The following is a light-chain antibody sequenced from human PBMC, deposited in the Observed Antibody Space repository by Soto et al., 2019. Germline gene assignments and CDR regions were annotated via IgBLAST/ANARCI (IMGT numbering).Light chain of an antibody. Sequence: DIQMTQSPSTLSASVGDRVTITCRASQSISSWLAWYQQKPGKAPKLLIYKASSLESGVPSRLSGSGSGTEFTLTISSLQPDDFAPYSCQQYNSYSWTFGQGTKVEIK. J-gene: IGKJ1*01. CDR1: QSISSW. CDR3: QQYNSYSWT. V-gene: IGKV1-5*03. CDR2: KAS.